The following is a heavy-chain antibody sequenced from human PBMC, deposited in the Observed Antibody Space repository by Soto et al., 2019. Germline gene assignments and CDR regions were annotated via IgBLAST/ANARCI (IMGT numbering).Heavy chain of an antibody. CDR3: AKAEKISAVAGYLDN. CDR2: ISGSGSIT. CDR1: EFTFSNYA. J-gene: IGHJ4*02. D-gene: IGHD6-19*01. Sequence: EVQLLESGGGLVQPGGSLSLSCVASEFTFSNYAMTWVCQAPGKGLEWVSSISGSGSITYYAESVKGRFAISRDNSKNTLFLQMNSLRAEDTGIYYCAKAEKISAVAGYLDNWGQGTLVTVSS. V-gene: IGHV3-23*01.